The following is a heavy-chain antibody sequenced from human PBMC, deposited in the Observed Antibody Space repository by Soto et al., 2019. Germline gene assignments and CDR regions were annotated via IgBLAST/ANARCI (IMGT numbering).Heavy chain of an antibody. J-gene: IGHJ4*02. V-gene: IGHV4-31*03. D-gene: IGHD5-18*01. Sequence: QVQLQESGPGLVKPSQTLSLTCTVSGGSISSSGYYWSWIRQHPGKGLEWIGYIYYSGSTYYNPSLKSRVTISVDTSKNQFSLKLSSVTAADTAVYYCARGQYSYGPPYYFDYWGQGTLVTVSS. CDR2: IYYSGST. CDR1: GGSISSSGYY. CDR3: ARGQYSYGPPYYFDY.